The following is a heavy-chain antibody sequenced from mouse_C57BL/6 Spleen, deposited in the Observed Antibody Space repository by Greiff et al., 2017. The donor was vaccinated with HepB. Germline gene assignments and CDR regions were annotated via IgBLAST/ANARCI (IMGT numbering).Heavy chain of an antibody. J-gene: IGHJ2*01. Sequence: EVNVVESGGGLVKPGGSLTLSCAASGFTFSDYGMHWVRQAPEKGLEWVAYISSGSSTISYADTVKGRFNISRDNAKNTLFLQMTSLRSEDTAMYYCARPYYVYFDYWGQGTTLTVSS. CDR3: ARPYYVYFDY. D-gene: IGHD1-1*01. CDR1: GFTFSDYG. CDR2: ISSGSSTI. V-gene: IGHV5-17*01.